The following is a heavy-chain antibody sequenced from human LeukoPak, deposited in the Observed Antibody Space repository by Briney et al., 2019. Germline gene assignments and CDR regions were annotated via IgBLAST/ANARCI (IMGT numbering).Heavy chain of an antibody. Sequence: ASVKVSCKASGYTFTSYGISWVRQAPGQGLEWMGWISAYNGNTNYAQKLQGRVTMTTDTSTSTAYMELRSLRSDDTAVYYCARVTDYGGNSGWFDPWGQGTLVTVSS. D-gene: IGHD4-23*01. CDR3: ARVTDYGGNSGWFDP. CDR2: ISAYNGNT. J-gene: IGHJ5*02. CDR1: GYTFTSYG. V-gene: IGHV1-18*01.